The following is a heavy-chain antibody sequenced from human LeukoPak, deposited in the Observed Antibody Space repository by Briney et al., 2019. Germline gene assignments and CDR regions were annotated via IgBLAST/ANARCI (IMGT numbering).Heavy chain of an antibody. CDR2: INSDGSST. Sequence: PGGSLRLSCAASGFTFSSYWRHWGRQAPGKGLVWVSRINSDGSSTSYADSVKGRFTISRDNAKNTLYLQMNSLRAEDTAVYYCARRRIAAAGHNWFDPWGQGTLVTVSS. V-gene: IGHV3-74*01. J-gene: IGHJ5*02. CDR3: ARRRIAAAGHNWFDP. CDR1: GFTFSSYW. D-gene: IGHD6-13*01.